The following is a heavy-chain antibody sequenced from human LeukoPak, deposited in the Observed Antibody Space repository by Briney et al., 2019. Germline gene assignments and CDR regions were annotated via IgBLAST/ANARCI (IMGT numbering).Heavy chain of an antibody. D-gene: IGHD3-22*01. CDR3: ARVGSSGYYFYLDY. J-gene: IGHJ4*02. CDR2: IYHSGSA. V-gene: IGHV4-38-2*02. CDR1: GGSISSAYY. Sequence: SETLSLTCTVSGGSISSAYYWGWIRLPPGKGLEWIGSIYHSGSAYYNPSLKSRVTISVDTSKNQFSLKLTSVTAADTAVYYCARVGSSGYYFYLDYWGQGTLVTVSS.